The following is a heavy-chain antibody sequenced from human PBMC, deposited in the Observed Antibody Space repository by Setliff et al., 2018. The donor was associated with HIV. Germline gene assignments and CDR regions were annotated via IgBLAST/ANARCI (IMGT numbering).Heavy chain of an antibody. CDR1: GGTFSSYA. D-gene: IGHD3-22*01. V-gene: IGHV1-69*05. J-gene: IGHJ6*03. CDR3: ARDKGYDSSGYYFYYYYYMDV. CDR2: IIPMFGTT. Sequence: SVKVSCKASGGTFSSYAIDWVRQAPGQGLEWMGGIIPMFGTTNYAQKFQGRVTITRDTSASTAYMELSSLRSEDTAVYYCARDKGYDSSGYYFYYYYYMDVWGKGTTVTVSS.